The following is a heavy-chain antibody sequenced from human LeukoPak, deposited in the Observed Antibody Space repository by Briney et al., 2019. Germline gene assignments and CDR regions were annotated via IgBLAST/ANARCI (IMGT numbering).Heavy chain of an antibody. CDR1: GGSISSYY. V-gene: IGHV4-4*07. J-gene: IGHJ4*02. CDR2: IYTSGST. CDR3: AILRRGVGATPLDY. D-gene: IGHD1-26*01. Sequence: SETLSLTCTVSGGSISSYYWSWIRQPAGKGLEWIGRIYTSGSTNYNPSLKSRVTISVDTSKNQFSLKLSSVTAADTAVYYCAILRRGVGATPLDYWGQGTLVTVSS.